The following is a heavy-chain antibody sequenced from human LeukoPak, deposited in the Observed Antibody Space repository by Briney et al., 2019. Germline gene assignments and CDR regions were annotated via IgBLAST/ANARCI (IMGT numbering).Heavy chain of an antibody. CDR2: IWFDGSNK. J-gene: IGHJ4*02. D-gene: IGHD4-11*01. CDR1: GFTFNSYG. Sequence: GGSLRLSCAASGFTFNSYGMHWVRQAPGKGLEWVCLIWFDGSNKFYGDCVKGRFTISRDNSKNTVYLQMDNLRAEDTAMYFCAKKGDYKNYDYWGQGALVIVSS. CDR3: AKKGDYKNYDY. V-gene: IGHV3-33*06.